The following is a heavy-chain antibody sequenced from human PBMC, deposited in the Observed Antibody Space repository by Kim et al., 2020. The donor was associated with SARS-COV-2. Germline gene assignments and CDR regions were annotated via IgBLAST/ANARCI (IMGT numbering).Heavy chain of an antibody. J-gene: IGHJ6*02. CDR1: GGSFSGYY. V-gene: IGHV4-34*01. Sequence: SETLSLTCAVYGGSFSGYYWSWIRQPPGKGLEWIGEINHSGSTNYNPSLKSRVTISVDTSKNQFSLKLSSVTAADTAVYYCARYCSSTSCPYGMDVWGQGTTVTVSS. CDR3: ARYCSSTSCPYGMDV. D-gene: IGHD2-2*01. CDR2: INHSGST.